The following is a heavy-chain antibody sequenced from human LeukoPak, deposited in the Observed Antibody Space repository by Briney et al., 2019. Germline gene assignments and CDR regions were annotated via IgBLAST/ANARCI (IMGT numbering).Heavy chain of an antibody. CDR1: GYTFTGYF. Sequence: ASVRVSCKASGYTFTGYFMHWVRQAPGEGLEWMGWMNPNSGNTGYAQKFQGRVTMTRNTSISTAYMELSSLRSEDTAVYYCASKFDWGQGTLVTVSS. CDR2: MNPNSGNT. CDR3: ASKFD. J-gene: IGHJ4*02. V-gene: IGHV1-8*02.